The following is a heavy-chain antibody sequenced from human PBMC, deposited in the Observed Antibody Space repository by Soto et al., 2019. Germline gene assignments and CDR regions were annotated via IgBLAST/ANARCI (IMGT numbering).Heavy chain of an antibody. V-gene: IGHV4-59*01. CDR1: GGSISSYY. D-gene: IGHD3-3*01. CDR3: AREGSSGSTIFGVYYMDV. J-gene: IGHJ6*03. Sequence: SETLSLTCTVSGGSISSYYWSWIRQPPGKGLEWIGYIYYSGSTNYNPSLKSRVTISIDTSKNQFSLKLSSVTAADTAVYYCAREGSSGSTIFGVYYMDVWGKGTTVTVSS. CDR2: IYYSGST.